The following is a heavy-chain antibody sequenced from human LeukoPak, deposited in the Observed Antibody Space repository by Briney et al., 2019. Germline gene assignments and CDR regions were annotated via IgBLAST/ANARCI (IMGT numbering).Heavy chain of an antibody. CDR1: GFTFSSYS. J-gene: IGHJ3*02. V-gene: IGHV3-21*01. CDR3: ARDSGSYAFDI. D-gene: IGHD1-26*01. Sequence: PGGSLRLSCAASGFTFSSYSMSWARQAPGKGLEWVSSISSSSSYIYYADSVKGRFTISRDNAKNSLYLQMNSLRAEDTAVYYCARDSGSYAFDIWGQGTMVTVSS. CDR2: ISSSSSYI.